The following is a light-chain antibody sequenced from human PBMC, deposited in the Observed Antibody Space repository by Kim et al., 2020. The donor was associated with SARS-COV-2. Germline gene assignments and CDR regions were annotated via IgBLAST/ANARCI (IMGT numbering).Light chain of an antibody. Sequence: LSPGERPSPSGRASQSVSISPAWYQHKPGQPPRPLIYDASSRATGIPARFSGSVSGTDFTLTTTSREPEFFAVYYCQQRSNWPPTFGQGTKVYIK. V-gene: IGKV3-11*01. CDR3: QQRSNWPPT. J-gene: IGKJ1*01. CDR1: QSVSIS. CDR2: DAS.